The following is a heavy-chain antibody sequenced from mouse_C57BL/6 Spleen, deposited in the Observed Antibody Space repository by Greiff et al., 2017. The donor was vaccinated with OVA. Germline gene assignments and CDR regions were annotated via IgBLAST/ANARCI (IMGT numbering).Heavy chain of an antibody. V-gene: IGHV1-69*01. J-gene: IGHJ2*01. CDR2: IDPSDSYT. CDR1: GYTFTSYW. CDR3: ARSIDYYGSSLDD. D-gene: IGHD1-1*01. Sequence: VQLQQPGAELVMPGASVKLSCKASGYTFTSYWMHWVKQRPGQGLEWIGEIDPSDSYTNYNQKFKGKSTLTVDKSSSTAYMQLSSLTSEDSAVYYSARSIDYYGSSLDDWGQGTTLTVSS.